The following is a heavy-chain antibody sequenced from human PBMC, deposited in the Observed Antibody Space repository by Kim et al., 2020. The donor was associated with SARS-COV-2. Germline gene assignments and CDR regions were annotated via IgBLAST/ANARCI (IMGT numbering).Heavy chain of an antibody. Sequence: SETLSLTCTVSGGSISSGGYYWSWIRQHPGKGLEWIGYIYYSGSTYYNPSLKSRVTISVDTSKSQFSLKLSSVTAADTAVFYCARDYGGNGNFDYWGQGTLVTVSS. CDR3: ARDYGGNGNFDY. V-gene: IGHV4-31*03. J-gene: IGHJ4*02. CDR2: IYYSGST. D-gene: IGHD4-17*01. CDR1: GGSISSGGYY.